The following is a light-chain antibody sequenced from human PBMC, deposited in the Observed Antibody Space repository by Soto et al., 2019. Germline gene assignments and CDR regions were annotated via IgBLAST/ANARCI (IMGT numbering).Light chain of an antibody. CDR1: QSVSSSY. CDR2: GAS. V-gene: IGKV3-20*01. CDR3: QQYGSSAWT. Sequence: EVVLTQSPGTLSLSPWERATLSCRASQSVSSSYLAWYQQKPGQAPRLLIYGASSRATGIPDRVSGSGSGTDVTLTISRLEPEDFAVYYCQQYGSSAWTFGQGTKVDIK. J-gene: IGKJ1*01.